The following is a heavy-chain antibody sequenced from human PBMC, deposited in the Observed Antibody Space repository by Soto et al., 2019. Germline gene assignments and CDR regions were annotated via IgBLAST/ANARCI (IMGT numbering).Heavy chain of an antibody. D-gene: IGHD2-21*01. J-gene: IGHJ3*02. V-gene: IGHV4-31*03. CDR1: CGSISIGGSY. CDR3: ARLWPYDAFDI. CDR2: IYYSGST. Sequence: SETLSLTCSVSCGSISIGGSYWSLIRQHPGKGLEWIGYIYYSGSTYYNPSLKSRVTISVDTSKNQFSLKLSSVTAADTAVYYCARLWPYDAFDIWGQGTMVTVSS.